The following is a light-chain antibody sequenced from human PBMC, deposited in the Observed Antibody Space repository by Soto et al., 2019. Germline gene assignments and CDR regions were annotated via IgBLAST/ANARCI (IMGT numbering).Light chain of an antibody. CDR2: DVS. CDR3: CSYTTTSKFF. J-gene: IGLJ2*01. CDR1: SSDVGAHKY. Sequence: QSALTQPASVSGSPGQSITISCTGSSSDVGAHKYVSWYQQHPGKAPKVIIHDVSNRPSGVSSRFSGSKSGNTASLTISGLQPEDGAHYYCCSYTTTSKFFFGGGTKLTV. V-gene: IGLV2-14*03.